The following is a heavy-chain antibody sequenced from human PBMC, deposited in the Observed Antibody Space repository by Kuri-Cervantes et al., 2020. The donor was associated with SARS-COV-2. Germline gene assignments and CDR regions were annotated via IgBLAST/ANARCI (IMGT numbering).Heavy chain of an antibody. V-gene: IGHV3-30-3*01. CDR2: ISYDGSNT. CDR1: GFTFSSFA. J-gene: IGHJ4*02. CDR3: ARDRVGVHDC. D-gene: IGHD2-21*01. Sequence: GESLKISCAASGFTFSSFAIHWVRQAPGKGLEWVAIISYDGSNTYYADSVKGRFTISRDNSRNTLYLQMNSPRTEDTAIYYCARDRVGVHDCWGQGTLVTVSS.